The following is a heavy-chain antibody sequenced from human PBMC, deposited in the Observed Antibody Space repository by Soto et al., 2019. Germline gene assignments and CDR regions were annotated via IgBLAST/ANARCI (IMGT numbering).Heavy chain of an antibody. J-gene: IGHJ6*02. D-gene: IGHD6-19*01. Sequence: ASVKVSCKASGYTFTSYCISWVLQAPGQGLEWMGWISAYNGNTNYAQKLQGRVTMTTDTSTSTAYMELRSLRSDDTAVYYCARDLSQWLVTYYYGMDAWGQGTTVTVSS. CDR3: ARDLSQWLVTYYYGMDA. CDR2: ISAYNGNT. V-gene: IGHV1-18*04. CDR1: GYTFTSYC.